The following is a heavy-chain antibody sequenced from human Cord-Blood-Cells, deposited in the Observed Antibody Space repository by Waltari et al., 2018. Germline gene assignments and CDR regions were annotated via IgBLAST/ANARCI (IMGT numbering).Heavy chain of an antibody. Sequence: QVQLQQWGAGLLKPSETLSLTCAVYGGSFSGYYSTSIRQPPGKGLEWIGEINHSGSTNYNPSLKSRVTISVDTSKNQFSLKLSSVTAADTAVYYCARGLGCSGGSCLYYFDYWGQGTLVTVSS. J-gene: IGHJ4*02. CDR2: INHSGST. CDR1: GGSFSGYY. D-gene: IGHD2-15*01. CDR3: ARGLGCSGGSCLYYFDY. V-gene: IGHV4-34*01.